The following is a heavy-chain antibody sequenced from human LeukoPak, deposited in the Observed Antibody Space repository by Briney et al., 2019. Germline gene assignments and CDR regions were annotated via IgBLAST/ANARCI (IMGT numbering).Heavy chain of an antibody. Sequence: LETLSLTCAVYGGSFSGYHWTWIRQSPGKGLDWIGEINHSGSTNYNPPLKSRVTISVDTSKNQFSLKLTSVTAADTAVYYCVRDRCGGDCYPNWFDPWGQGNLVTVSS. CDR3: VRDRCGGDCYPNWFDP. V-gene: IGHV4-34*01. D-gene: IGHD2-21*02. CDR2: INHSGST. J-gene: IGHJ5*02. CDR1: GGSFSGYH.